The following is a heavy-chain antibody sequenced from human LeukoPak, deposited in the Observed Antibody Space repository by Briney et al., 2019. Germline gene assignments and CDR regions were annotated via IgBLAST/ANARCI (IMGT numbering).Heavy chain of an antibody. CDR2: IYSGGTT. CDR3: ARAAGGHYYDSSGYLNY. V-gene: IGHV3-53*01. D-gene: IGHD3-22*01. Sequence: GGSLRLSCAASGFTVSSNYMSWVRQAPGKGLEWASVIYSGGTTYYADSVKGRFTISRDNSKNTLYLQMNSLRAEDTAVYYCARAAGGHYYDSSGYLNYWGQGTLVTVSS. CDR1: GFTVSSNY. J-gene: IGHJ4*02.